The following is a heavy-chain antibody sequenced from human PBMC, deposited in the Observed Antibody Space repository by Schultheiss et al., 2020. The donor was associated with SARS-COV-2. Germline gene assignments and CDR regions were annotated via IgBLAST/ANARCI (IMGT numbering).Heavy chain of an antibody. J-gene: IGHJ4*02. Sequence: SQTLSLTCTVSGDSINSGDYYWSWIRQHPGKGLEWIGYISYSGKTFYNPSLKSRITISVDTSKNQFSLKLSSVTAADTAVYYCARVGAKGIAAAGQIDYWGQGTLVTVSS. CDR3: ARVGAKGIAAAGQIDY. D-gene: IGHD6-13*01. CDR2: ISYSGKT. V-gene: IGHV4-30-4*01. CDR1: GDSINSGDYY.